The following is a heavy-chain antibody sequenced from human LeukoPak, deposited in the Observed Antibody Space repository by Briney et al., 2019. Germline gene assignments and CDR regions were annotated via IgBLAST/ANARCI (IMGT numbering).Heavy chain of an antibody. J-gene: IGHJ5*02. Sequence: SETLSLTCTVSGGSISSYYWSWIRQSPGKGLEWIGYIHYSGSTNYNPSLKSRVTISVDTSKNQFSLKLSSVTAADTAVYYCARQGYCSSTSCYWGNWFDPWGQGTLVTVSS. CDR2: IHYSGST. V-gene: IGHV4-59*08. CDR3: ARQGYCSSTSCYWGNWFDP. D-gene: IGHD2-2*01. CDR1: GGSISSYY.